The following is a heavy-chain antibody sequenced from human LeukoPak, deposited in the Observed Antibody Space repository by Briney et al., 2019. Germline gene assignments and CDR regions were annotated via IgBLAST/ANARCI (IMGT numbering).Heavy chain of an antibody. D-gene: IGHD6-13*01. V-gene: IGHV4-4*07. CDR3: ARDGSSWPFFDS. CDR1: GGSISSYQ. CDR2: IFASGST. J-gene: IGHJ4*02. Sequence: SETLSLTCTVSGGSISSYQWSWIRQPAGKGLEWIGRIFASGSTNYSPSLKSRVTMSVDTSKNQFSLKLISVTAADTAVYYCARDGSSWPFFDSWGQGTLVTVSS.